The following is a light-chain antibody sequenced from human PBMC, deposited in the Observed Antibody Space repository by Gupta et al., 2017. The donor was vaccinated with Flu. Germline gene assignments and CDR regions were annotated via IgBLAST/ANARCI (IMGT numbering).Light chain of an antibody. Sequence: QAVLTQPPSASATPGHKVTISCSGTRSTIGTNSVNWYQQVPGTTPKLLIYSDNQRPAGVPARFSGSKSGTSASLAIISLQSEDEATYYCAAWDDSLHVVVFGGGTNLTVL. V-gene: IGLV1-44*01. CDR3: AAWDDSLHVVV. J-gene: IGLJ2*01. CDR1: RSTIGTNS. CDR2: SDN.